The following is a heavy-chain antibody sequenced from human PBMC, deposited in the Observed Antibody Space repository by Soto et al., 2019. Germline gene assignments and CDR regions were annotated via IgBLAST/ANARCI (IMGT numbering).Heavy chain of an antibody. J-gene: IGHJ6*02. Sequence: VASVKVSCKASGGTFSSYAISWVRQAPGQGLEWMGGIIPMFDTPNYAQKFQGRVTITADESTSTAYMDLSSLRSEDTAVYYCARPPRNSWTHVDYYYGMDVWGQGTTVTVSS. V-gene: IGHV1-69*13. D-gene: IGHD6-6*01. CDR1: GGTFSSYA. CDR3: ARPPRNSWTHVDYYYGMDV. CDR2: IIPMFDTP.